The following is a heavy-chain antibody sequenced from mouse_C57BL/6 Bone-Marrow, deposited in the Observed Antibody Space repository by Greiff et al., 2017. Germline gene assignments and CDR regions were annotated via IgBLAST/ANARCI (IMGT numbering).Heavy chain of an antibody. D-gene: IGHD1-1*01. J-gene: IGHJ4*01. V-gene: IGHV5-9*01. CDR1: GFTFSSYT. Sequence: DVHLVESGGGLVKPGGSLKLSCAASGFTFSSYTMSWVRQTPEKRLEWVATISGGGGNTYYPDSVKGRVTISRDNAKNTLYLQMSSLRSEDTALYYCARHTTPGSRRGYYAMDYWGQGTSVTVSS. CDR2: ISGGGGNT. CDR3: ARHTTPGSRRGYYAMDY.